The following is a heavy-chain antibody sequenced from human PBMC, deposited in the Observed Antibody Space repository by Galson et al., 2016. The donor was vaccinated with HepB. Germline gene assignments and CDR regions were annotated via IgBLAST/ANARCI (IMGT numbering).Heavy chain of an antibody. CDR2: ISYDGGNK. D-gene: IGHD5-12*01. J-gene: IGHJ4*02. Sequence: SLRLSCAASGFTFSHFAIQWVRQAPGKGLEWVAVISYDGGNKYYADSVKGRFTVSRDNSKNTLFLQMNGLRAEDTAVYYCAKDRYGAYPDYFDYWGQGTLVTVSS. CDR1: GFTFSHFA. CDR3: AKDRYGAYPDYFDY. V-gene: IGHV3-30*04.